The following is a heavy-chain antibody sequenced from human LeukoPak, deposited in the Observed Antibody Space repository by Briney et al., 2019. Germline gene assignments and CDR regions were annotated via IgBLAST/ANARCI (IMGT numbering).Heavy chain of an antibody. D-gene: IGHD3-10*01. CDR2: IYYSGST. J-gene: IGHJ3*01. CDR1: GGSISSYY. CDR3: VRGDYYGSGRLDA. Sequence: SETLSLTCTVSGGSISSYYWSWIRQPPGKGLEWIGYIYYSGSTNYNPSLKSRVTISVDTSKNQFSLKLSSVTAADTAVYYCVRGDYYGSGRLDAWGQGTMVTVSS. V-gene: IGHV4-59*01.